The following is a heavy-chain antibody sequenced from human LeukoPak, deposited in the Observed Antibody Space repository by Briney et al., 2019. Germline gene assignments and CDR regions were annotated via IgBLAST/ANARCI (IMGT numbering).Heavy chain of an antibody. Sequence: GGSLRLSCAASGFTLSSYAMSWVSQAPGKGLEWVSAISGSGGSTYYADSVKGRFTISRDNSKNTLYLQMNSLRAEDPAVYYCAKDLVRGAIDYWGHGTLVTVSS. CDR3: AKDLVRGAIDY. V-gene: IGHV3-23*01. D-gene: IGHD3-10*01. CDR2: ISGSGGST. CDR1: GFTLSSYA. J-gene: IGHJ4*01.